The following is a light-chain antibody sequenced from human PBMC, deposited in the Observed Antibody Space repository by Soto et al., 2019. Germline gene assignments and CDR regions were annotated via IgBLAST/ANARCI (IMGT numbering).Light chain of an antibody. CDR3: QQYTIWPRS. V-gene: IGKV3-15*01. CDR2: GAS. J-gene: IGKJ1*01. Sequence: EIVMTQAPATLSVSPGERATLSCRASQSVSSNLAWYQQQPGQAPSLLIYGASTMATGIPARFSGSGSGTEFTRTISSLQSEDFAVYYCQQYTIWPRSFGQGTKVEIK. CDR1: QSVSSN.